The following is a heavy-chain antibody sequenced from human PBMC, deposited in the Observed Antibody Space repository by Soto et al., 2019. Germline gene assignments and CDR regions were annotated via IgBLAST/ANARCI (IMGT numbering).Heavy chain of an antibody. CDR2: INHSGST. D-gene: IGHD3-3*01. Sequence: PAETLSLTCAVYGGSFSGYYWSWIRQPPGKGLEWIGEINHSGSTNYNPSLKSRVTISVDTSKNQFSLKLSSVTAADTAVYYCARGTIFGVPPNWFDPWGQGTPVTVYS. CDR1: GGSFSGYY. J-gene: IGHJ5*02. CDR3: ARGTIFGVPPNWFDP. V-gene: IGHV4-34*01.